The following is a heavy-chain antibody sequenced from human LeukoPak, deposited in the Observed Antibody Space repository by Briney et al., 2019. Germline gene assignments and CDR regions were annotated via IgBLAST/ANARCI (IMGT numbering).Heavy chain of an antibody. J-gene: IGHJ4*02. D-gene: IGHD3-22*01. CDR3: AREIYYYDSSGYCLDY. V-gene: IGHV3-7*01. CDR2: IKQDGSEK. Sequence: GGSLRLSCAASGFTFSDYYMSWIRQAPGKGLEWVANIKQDGSEKYYVDSVKGRFTISRDNAKNSLYLQMNSLRAEDTAVYYCAREIYYYDSSGYCLDYWGQGTLVTVSS. CDR1: GFTFSDYY.